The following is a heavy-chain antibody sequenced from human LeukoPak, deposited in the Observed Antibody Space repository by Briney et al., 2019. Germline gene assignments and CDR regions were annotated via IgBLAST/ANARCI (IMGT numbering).Heavy chain of an antibody. CDR2: MNPNSGNT. J-gene: IGHJ3*02. CDR3: ARLDTVNAFDI. Sequence: ASVKVSCKASGYTFTSYDINWVRQATGQGLEWMGWMNPNSGNTGYAQKFQGRVTITRNTSISTAYMELSGLRSEDTAVYYCARLDTVNAFDIWGQGTMVTVSS. CDR1: GYTFTSYD. D-gene: IGHD5-18*01. V-gene: IGHV1-8*03.